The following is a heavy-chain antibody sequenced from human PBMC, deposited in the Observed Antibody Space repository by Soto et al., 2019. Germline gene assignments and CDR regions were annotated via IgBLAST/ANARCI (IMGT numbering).Heavy chain of an antibody. J-gene: IGHJ4*02. CDR3: AINSGYYHYFDY. V-gene: IGHV4-34*01. CDR2: INHSGST. CDR1: GGSFSCYY. Sequence: PSETLSLTCAVYGGSFSCYYWSWIRQPPGKGLEWIGEINHSGSTNYNPSLKSRVTISVDTSKNQFSLKLSSVTAADTAVYYCAINSGYYHYFDYWGQGTLVTVSS. D-gene: IGHD3-22*01.